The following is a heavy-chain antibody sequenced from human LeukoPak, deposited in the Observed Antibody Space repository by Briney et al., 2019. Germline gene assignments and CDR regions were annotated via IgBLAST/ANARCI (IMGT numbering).Heavy chain of an antibody. J-gene: IGHJ5*02. CDR2: IKSDGSST. V-gene: IGHV3-74*01. CDR3: ARDLQESSRWFALDP. CDR1: GFTFSNYW. Sequence: PGGSLRLSCAASGFTFSNYWMHWVRQAPGKGLVWVSRIKSDGSSTSYADSVKGRFTISRDNAKNTVYLQMNSLRAEDTAVYYCARDLQESSRWFALDPWGQGTLVTVSS. D-gene: IGHD6-13*01.